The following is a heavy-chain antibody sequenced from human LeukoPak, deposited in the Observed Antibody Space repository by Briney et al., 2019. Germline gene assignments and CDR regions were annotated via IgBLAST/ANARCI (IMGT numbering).Heavy chain of an antibody. J-gene: IGHJ6*03. CDR3: ARGPQWRGDYYYIDV. D-gene: IGHD6-19*01. CDR1: GYTFTNFG. Sequence: GASVKVSCKASGYTFTNFGINWVRQATGQGLEWMGWMNPNSGNIGYAQKFQGRVTMTMNTSITTAYMELSSLIFEDTAVYYCARGPQWRGDYYYIDVWGRGTTVTVSS. V-gene: IGHV1-8*01. CDR2: MNPNSGNI.